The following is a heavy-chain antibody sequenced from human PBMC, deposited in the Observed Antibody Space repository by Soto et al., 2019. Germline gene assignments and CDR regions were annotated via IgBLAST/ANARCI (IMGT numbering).Heavy chain of an antibody. CDR1: GYTFSDYY. J-gene: IGHJ6*02. D-gene: IGHD3-22*01. V-gene: IGHV1-2*04. CDR3: VRESSGYGGHNYYGLDV. Sequence: ASVKVSCKASGYTFSDYYLHWVRQAPGQGLEWMGWINPKSGATHYSQKFQGWVTMTRDTSISTANMEVSRLTSDDTAVYYCVRESSGYGGHNYYGLDVWGQGTTVTVS. CDR2: INPKSGAT.